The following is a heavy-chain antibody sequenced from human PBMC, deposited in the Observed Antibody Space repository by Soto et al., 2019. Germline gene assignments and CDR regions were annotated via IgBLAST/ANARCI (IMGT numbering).Heavy chain of an antibody. CDR2: IYSGGST. CDR1: GFTVSSNY. Sequence: GESLKISCAASGFTVSSNYMSWVRQAPGKGLEWVSVIYSGGSTYYADSVKGRFTISRDNSKNTLYLQMNSLRAEDTAVYYCARPNYYDSSGYDAFDIWGQGTMVTVSS. D-gene: IGHD3-22*01. CDR3: ARPNYYDSSGYDAFDI. J-gene: IGHJ3*02. V-gene: IGHV3-66*02.